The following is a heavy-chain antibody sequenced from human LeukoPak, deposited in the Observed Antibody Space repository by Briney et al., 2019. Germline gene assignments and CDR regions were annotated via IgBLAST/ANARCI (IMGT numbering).Heavy chain of an antibody. V-gene: IGHV1-46*01. D-gene: IGHD5-18*01. J-gene: IGHJ4*02. CDR3: ATQVDTAMVTIPTDY. CDR1: GYTFTSYY. Sequence: ASVKVSCKASGYTFTSYYMHWVRQAPGQGLEWMGIINPSGGSTSYAQKFQGRVTMTRDTPTSTVYMELSSLRSEDTAVYYCATQVDTAMVTIPTDYWGQGTLVTVSS. CDR2: INPSGGST.